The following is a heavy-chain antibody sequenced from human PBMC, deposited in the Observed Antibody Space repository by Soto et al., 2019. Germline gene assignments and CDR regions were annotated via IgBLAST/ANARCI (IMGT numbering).Heavy chain of an antibody. Sequence: ASVTVSCQASGYTFTSYAMHLVRQAPGQRLEWMGWISAYNGNTNYAQKLQGRVTMTTDTSTSTAYMELRSLRSDDTAVYYCARDAAVGLFDYWGQGTLVTVSS. D-gene: IGHD1-26*01. J-gene: IGHJ4*02. V-gene: IGHV1-18*01. CDR1: GYTFTSYA. CDR3: ARDAAVGLFDY. CDR2: ISAYNGNT.